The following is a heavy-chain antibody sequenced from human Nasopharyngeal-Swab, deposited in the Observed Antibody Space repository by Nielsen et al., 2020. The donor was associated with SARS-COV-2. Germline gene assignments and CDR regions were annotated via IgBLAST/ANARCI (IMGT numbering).Heavy chain of an antibody. Sequence: GGSLRLSCAASGFTFSGYDMHWVRHATGKGLEWVSAIGTAGDPYYPGSVKGRFTISRENAKNSLYLQMNSLRAGDTAVYYCARGNSAGYYFDYWGQGTLVTVSS. V-gene: IGHV3-13*05. CDR2: IGTAGDP. CDR3: ARGNSAGYYFDY. D-gene: IGHD3-10*01. J-gene: IGHJ4*02. CDR1: GFTFSGYD.